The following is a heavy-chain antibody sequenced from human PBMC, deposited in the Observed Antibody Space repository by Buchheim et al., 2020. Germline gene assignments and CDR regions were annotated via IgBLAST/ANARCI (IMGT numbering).Heavy chain of an antibody. CDR2: INPSGGST. CDR1: GYTFTSYY. D-gene: IGHD3-3*01. CDR3: ARDSSDFWSGYSPSYGTDV. J-gene: IGHJ6*02. Sequence: QVQLVQSGAEVKKPGASVKVSCKASGYTFTSYYMHWVRQAPGQGLEWMGIINPSGGSTSYAQKFQGRVTMTRDTSTSTVYMELSSLRSEDTAVYYCARDSSDFWSGYSPSYGTDVWGQGTT. V-gene: IGHV1-46*01.